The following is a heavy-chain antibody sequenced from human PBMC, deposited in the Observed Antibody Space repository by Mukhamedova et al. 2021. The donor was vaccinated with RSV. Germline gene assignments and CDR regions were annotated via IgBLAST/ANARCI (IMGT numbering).Heavy chain of an antibody. Sequence: GSTNYNPSLKSRVTISLDTSKNQFSLRLNSVTAADTAVYYCARSGGGHYVVYYYGMDVWGHGTTVTVSS. CDR3: ARSGGGHYVVYYYGMDV. D-gene: IGHD2-15*01. V-gene: IGHV4-59*01. J-gene: IGHJ6*02. CDR2: GST.